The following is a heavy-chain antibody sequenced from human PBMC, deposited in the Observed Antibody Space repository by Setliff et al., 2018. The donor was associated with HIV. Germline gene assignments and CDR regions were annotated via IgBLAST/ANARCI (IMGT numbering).Heavy chain of an antibody. CDR2: IDYSGST. Sequence: SETLSLTCTVSGGSISSHYWSWIRQPPGKGLEWIGYIDYSGSTKYNPSLKSRGTISVYTSENQFYLKLNSVTAADSAVYYCTLTSRLDGYFDPWGQGTLVTVSS. J-gene: IGHJ5*02. D-gene: IGHD5-12*01. CDR3: TLTSRLDGYFDP. CDR1: GGSISSHY. V-gene: IGHV4-59*11.